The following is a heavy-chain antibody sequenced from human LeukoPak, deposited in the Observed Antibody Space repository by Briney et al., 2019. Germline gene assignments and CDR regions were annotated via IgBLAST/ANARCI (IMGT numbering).Heavy chain of an antibody. J-gene: IGHJ4*02. CDR3: AESKGDFWTGYYFH. D-gene: IGHD3/OR15-3a*01. Sequence: PGGSLRLSCAASGFSFSSYGLHWVRQTPGKGLECVAFIRYDESNKYYADSVKGRFTISRDNSKNTLYLHVNSLRPEDTAVYYCAESKGDFWTGYYFHWGQGTLVTVSS. CDR2: IRYDESNK. CDR1: GFSFSSYG. V-gene: IGHV3-30*02.